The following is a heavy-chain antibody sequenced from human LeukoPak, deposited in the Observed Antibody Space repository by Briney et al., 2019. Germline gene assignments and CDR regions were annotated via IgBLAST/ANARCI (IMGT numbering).Heavy chain of an antibody. CDR1: GASISSTNYY. V-gene: IGHV4-39*07. J-gene: IGHJ4*02. D-gene: IGHD5-18*01. Sequence: PSETLSVTCTVSGASISSTNYYWGWIRQPPGKGLEWIGSIYYSGTTYYNPYLKSRVTMSVDTSKNQFSLKLSSVTAADTAVYYCARALGSYGYTVLDYWGQGTLVTVSS. CDR3: ARALGSYGYTVLDY. CDR2: IYYSGTT.